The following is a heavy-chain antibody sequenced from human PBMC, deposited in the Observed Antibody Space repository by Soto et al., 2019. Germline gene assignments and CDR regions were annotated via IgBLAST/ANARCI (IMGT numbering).Heavy chain of an antibody. D-gene: IGHD3-22*01. J-gene: IGHJ1*01. CDR1: GFTFSSYA. Sequence: GGSLRLSCAASGFTFSSYAMHWVRQAPGKGLEWVAVISYDGSNKYYADSVKGRFTISRDNSKNTLYLQMNSLRAEDTAVYYCAYYDSSGYSRDFQHWGQGTLVTVST. CDR2: ISYDGSNK. V-gene: IGHV3-30-3*01. CDR3: AYYDSSGYSRDFQH.